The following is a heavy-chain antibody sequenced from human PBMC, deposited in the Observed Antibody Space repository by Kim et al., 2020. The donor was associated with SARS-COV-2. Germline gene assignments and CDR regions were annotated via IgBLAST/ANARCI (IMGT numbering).Heavy chain of an antibody. CDR2: ISYDGSNK. Sequence: GGSLRLSCAASGFTFSSYGMHWVRQAPGKGLEWVAVISYDGSNKYYADSVKGRFTISRDNSKNTLYLQMNSLRAEDTAVYYCAKDVEELRYFDWLSWGHDYWGQGTLVTVSS. V-gene: IGHV3-30*18. CDR3: AKDVEELRYFDWLSWGHDY. J-gene: IGHJ4*02. D-gene: IGHD3-9*01. CDR1: GFTFSSYG.